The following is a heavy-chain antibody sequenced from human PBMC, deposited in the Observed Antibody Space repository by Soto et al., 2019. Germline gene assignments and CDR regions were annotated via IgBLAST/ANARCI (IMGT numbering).Heavy chain of an antibody. CDR2: INHSGST. CDR3: ARRSGNGDFDY. D-gene: IGHD3-10*01. CDR1: GGSFSGYY. J-gene: IGHJ4*02. V-gene: IGHV4-34*01. Sequence: QVQLQQWGAGLLKPSETLSLTCAVYGGSFSGYYWSWIRQPPGKGLEWIGEINHSGSTNYNPSLKSRVTISVDTSKNQFSLKLSSVTAADTAVYYCARRSGNGDFDYWGQGTLVTVSS.